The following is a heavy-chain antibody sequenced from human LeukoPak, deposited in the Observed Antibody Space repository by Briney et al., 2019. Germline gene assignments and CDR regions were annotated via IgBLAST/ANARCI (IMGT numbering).Heavy chain of an antibody. CDR2: ISWNSGSI. CDR3: AKDPQYDYVWGSFDY. D-gene: IGHD3-16*01. J-gene: IGHJ4*02. Sequence: GGSLRLSCAASGFTFDDYAMHWVRQAPGKGLEWVSGISWNSGSIGYADSVKGRFTISRDNAKNSLYLQMNSLGAEDTALYYCAKDPQYDYVWGSFDYWGQGALVTVSS. V-gene: IGHV3-9*01. CDR1: GFTFDDYA.